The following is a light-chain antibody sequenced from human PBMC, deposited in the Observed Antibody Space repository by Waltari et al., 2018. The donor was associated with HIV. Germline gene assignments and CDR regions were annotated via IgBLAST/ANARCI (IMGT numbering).Light chain of an antibody. Sequence: QSALTQPPSASGSLGQSVTISCTGTSSYVGGYEDVSWYQQHPDKTPKLIIYEVNKRPSGVPDRFSGSKSDNTASLTVAGLQDDDEAHYYCASYGDTNRVLFGGGTRVTVL. CDR2: EVN. V-gene: IGLV2-8*01. J-gene: IGLJ6*01. CDR1: SSYVGGYED. CDR3: ASYGDTNRVL.